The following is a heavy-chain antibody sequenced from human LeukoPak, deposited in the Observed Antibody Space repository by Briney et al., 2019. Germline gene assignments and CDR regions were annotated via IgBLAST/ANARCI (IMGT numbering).Heavy chain of an antibody. V-gene: IGHV1-18*01. Sequence: ASVKVSCKASGYTFSSFGISWVRQAPGQGLEWLGLISDYNGNTHYAHKLQGRLTMTTDTSTSTAYLDLRSLTSDDTAVYYCARDLGVVPDMDVWGKGTTVTVSS. J-gene: IGHJ6*03. CDR1: GYTFSSFG. CDR3: ARDLGVVPDMDV. D-gene: IGHD3-3*01. CDR2: ISDYNGNT.